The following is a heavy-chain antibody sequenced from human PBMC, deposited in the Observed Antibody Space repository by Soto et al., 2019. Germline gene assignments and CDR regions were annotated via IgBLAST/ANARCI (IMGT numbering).Heavy chain of an antibody. D-gene: IGHD2-15*01. CDR1: GFTFNTYA. J-gene: IGHJ4*02. Sequence: VSLRLSCAAPGFTFNTYAMTWVRQAPGKGLEWVSGISGSGNTYYADSVKGRFTISRDNSKIALFLQMNSLRAEDTAVYYCAKEGYYCSGGSCYSGPNFDYWGQGALVTVSS. CDR2: ISGSGNT. V-gene: IGHV3-23*01. CDR3: AKEGYYCSGGSCYSGPNFDY.